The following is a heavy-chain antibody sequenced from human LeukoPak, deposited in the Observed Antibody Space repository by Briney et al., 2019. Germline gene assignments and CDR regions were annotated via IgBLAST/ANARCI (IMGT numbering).Heavy chain of an antibody. V-gene: IGHV3-33*01. CDR3: ARGLVSGGEEYYFDY. CDR1: GFTFSSYG. CDR2: IWYDGSNK. D-gene: IGHD3-10*01. J-gene: IGHJ4*02. Sequence: GRSLRLSCAASGFTFSSYGMHWVHQAPGKGLEWVAVIWYDGSNKYYADSVKGRFTISRDNSKNTLYLQMNSLRAEDTAVYYCARGLVSGGEEYYFDYWGQGTLVTVSS.